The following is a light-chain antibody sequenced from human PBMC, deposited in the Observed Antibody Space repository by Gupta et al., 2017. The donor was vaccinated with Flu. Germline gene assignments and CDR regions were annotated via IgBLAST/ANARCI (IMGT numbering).Light chain of an antibody. Sequence: PPTLSASVADRVTITCRASQSIGDWLAWHQQKPGKAPNLLIYKTSSLETGVPSRFSGSGSGTEFTLTIGSLQPDDFATYYCQQYVSYPLTFGQGTKMEIK. J-gene: IGKJ2*01. V-gene: IGKV1-5*03. CDR2: KTS. CDR3: QQYVSYPLT. CDR1: QSIGDW.